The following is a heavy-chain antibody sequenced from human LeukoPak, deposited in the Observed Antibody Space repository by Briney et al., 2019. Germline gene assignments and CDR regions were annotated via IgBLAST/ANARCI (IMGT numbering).Heavy chain of an antibody. CDR1: GGSFSGYY. Sequence: PSETLSLTCAVYGGSFSGYYWSWIRQPPGKGLEWIGEINHSGSTNYNPSLKSRVTISVDTSKNQFSLKLSSVTAADTAVCYCARDTTPYSSGWYDYWGQGTLVTVSS. CDR2: INHSGST. V-gene: IGHV4-34*01. CDR3: ARDTTPYSSGWYDY. J-gene: IGHJ4*02. D-gene: IGHD6-19*01.